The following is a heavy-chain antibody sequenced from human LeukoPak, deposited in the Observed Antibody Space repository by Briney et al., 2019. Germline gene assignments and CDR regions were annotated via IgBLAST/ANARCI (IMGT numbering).Heavy chain of an antibody. V-gene: IGHV1-2*06. CDR3: VREGGMTTVTTGNNWFDP. D-gene: IGHD4-17*01. J-gene: IGHJ5*02. CDR2: INPNSGGT. Sequence: ASVKVSCKASGYTFTSYAMNWVRQAPGQGLEWMGRINPNSGGTNYAQKFQGRVTMTRDTSISTAYMELSRLRSDDTAVYYCVREGGMTTVTTGNNWFDPWGQGTLVTVSS. CDR1: GYTFTSYA.